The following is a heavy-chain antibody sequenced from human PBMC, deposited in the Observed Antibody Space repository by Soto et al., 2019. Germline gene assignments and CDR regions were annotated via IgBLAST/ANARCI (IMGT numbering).Heavy chain of an antibody. J-gene: IGHJ4*02. Sequence: QVQLVQSGAEVKKPGASVKVSCKASGYTFTSYAMHWVRQAPGQRLEWMGWINAGNGNTKYSQKFQGRVTITRDTSASTAYMELSSLRSEDKAVYYCARVVVVPAAAYDYWGQGTLVTVSS. D-gene: IGHD2-2*01. V-gene: IGHV1-3*01. CDR2: INAGNGNT. CDR3: ARVVVVPAAAYDY. CDR1: GYTFTSYA.